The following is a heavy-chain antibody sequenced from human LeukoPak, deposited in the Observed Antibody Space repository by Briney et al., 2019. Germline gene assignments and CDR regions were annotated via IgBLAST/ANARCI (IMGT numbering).Heavy chain of an antibody. J-gene: IGHJ4*02. Sequence: SETLSLTCTVSGGSISSSSYYWGWIRQPPGKGLEWIGSIYYSGSTYYNPSLKSGVTMSVDTSKNQFSLKLSSVTAADTAVYYCARDASGIAGYCSGGSCYSGFVYWGQGTLVTVSS. CDR1: GGSISSSSYY. D-gene: IGHD2-15*01. CDR3: ARDASGIAGYCSGGSCYSGFVY. V-gene: IGHV4-39*07. CDR2: IYYSGST.